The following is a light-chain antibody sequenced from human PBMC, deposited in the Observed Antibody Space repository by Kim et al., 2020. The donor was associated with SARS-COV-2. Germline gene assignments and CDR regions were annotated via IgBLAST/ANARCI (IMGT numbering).Light chain of an antibody. CDR2: QDS. CDR3: QAWDSSAVV. CDR1: KLGDKY. V-gene: IGLV3-1*01. Sequence: PVPTASITCSGDKLGDKYACWYQQKPGQSPVLVIYQDSKRPSGIPERFSGSNSGNTATLTISGTQAMDEADYYCQAWDSSAVVFGGGTQLTVL. J-gene: IGLJ2*01.